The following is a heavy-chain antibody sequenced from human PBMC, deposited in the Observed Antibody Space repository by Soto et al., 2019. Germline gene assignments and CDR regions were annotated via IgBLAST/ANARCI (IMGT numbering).Heavy chain of an antibody. J-gene: IGHJ5*02. D-gene: IGHD6-13*01. CDR2: ISAYNGNT. V-gene: IGHV1-18*01. Sequence: GQGLEWMGWISAYNGNTNYAQKLQGRVTMTTDTSTSTAYMELRSLRSDDTAVYYCARDDWQQLVGCFAPWLKRTPVTVSS. CDR3: ARDDWQQLVGCFAP.